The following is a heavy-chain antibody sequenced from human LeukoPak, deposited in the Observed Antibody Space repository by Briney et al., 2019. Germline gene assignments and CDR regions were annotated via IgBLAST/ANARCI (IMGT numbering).Heavy chain of an antibody. CDR2: ITWDGGST. Sequence: PGGSLRLSCAASGFTFEDYTMHWVRQAPEKGLEWVSLITWDGGSTYYTDSVKGRFTVSRDNSKNSLYLQMNSLRAEDTAVYYCAKAQESAYYYGSGLQGAFDNWGQGTMVTVSS. J-gene: IGHJ3*02. CDR1: GFTFEDYT. V-gene: IGHV3-43*01. CDR3: AKAQESAYYYGSGLQGAFDN. D-gene: IGHD3-10*01.